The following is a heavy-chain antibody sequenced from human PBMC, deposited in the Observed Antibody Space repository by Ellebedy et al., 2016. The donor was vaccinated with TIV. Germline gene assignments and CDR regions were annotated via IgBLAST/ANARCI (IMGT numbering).Heavy chain of an antibody. CDR1: GYTFSGYY. J-gene: IGHJ4*02. CDR2: INPNSGGT. V-gene: IGHV1-2*02. D-gene: IGHD3-3*02. Sequence: ASVKVSCKASGYTFSGYYVHWVRQAPGQGLEWMGWINPNSGGTNYAQKFQGRVTMTRGTSINTAYMELSGLKSDDAAVYYCAAFPYISASSAYWGQGTLVTVSS. CDR3: AAFPYISASSAY.